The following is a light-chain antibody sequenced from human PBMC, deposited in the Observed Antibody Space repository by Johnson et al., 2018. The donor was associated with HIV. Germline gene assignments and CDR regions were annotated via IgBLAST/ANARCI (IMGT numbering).Light chain of an antibody. V-gene: IGLV1-51*01. CDR2: DNN. CDR1: SSNIGNNY. J-gene: IGLJ1*01. CDR3: GTWVGSLSACV. Sequence: QSVLTQPPSVSAAPGQKVTISCSGSSSNIGNNYVSWYQQLPGTAPKLLIYDNNKRPSGIPARFSGSKSATSATMDITGLQTGDEADYYCGTWVGSLSACVFGTGTKVTVL.